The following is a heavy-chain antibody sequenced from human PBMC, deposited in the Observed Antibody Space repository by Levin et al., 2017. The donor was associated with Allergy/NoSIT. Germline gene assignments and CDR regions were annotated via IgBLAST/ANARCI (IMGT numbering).Heavy chain of an antibody. CDR3: ARAIVPAAMGRYYGMDV. CDR1: GFTFSSYW. Sequence: GGSLRLSCAASGFTFSSYWMSWVRQAPGKGLEWVANIKQDGSEKYYVDSVKGRFTISRDNAKNSLFLRMNSLRAEDTAVYYCARAIVPAAMGRYYGMDVWGQGTTVTVSS. V-gene: IGHV3-7*01. J-gene: IGHJ6*02. D-gene: IGHD2-2*01. CDR2: IKQDGSEK.